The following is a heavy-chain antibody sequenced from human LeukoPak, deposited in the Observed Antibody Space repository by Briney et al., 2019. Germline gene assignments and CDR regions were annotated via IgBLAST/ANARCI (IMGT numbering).Heavy chain of an antibody. V-gene: IGHV4-39*01. Sequence: SETLSLTCTVSGGSISSSSSYWGWIRQPPEKGLEWIGNIFYSGTTYYNPSLKSRVTISLDTSKSQFSLRLSSVTAADTAFYYCVRLPTGYPNWFDPWGQGTLVTVSS. CDR1: GGSISSSSSY. J-gene: IGHJ5*02. CDR3: VRLPTGYPNWFDP. CDR2: IFYSGTT. D-gene: IGHD3-9*01.